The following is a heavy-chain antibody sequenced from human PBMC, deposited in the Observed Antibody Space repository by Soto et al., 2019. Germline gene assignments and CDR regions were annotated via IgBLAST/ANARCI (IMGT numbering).Heavy chain of an antibody. CDR1: GGSISSRGYS. CDR2: IYHSGST. D-gene: IGHD3-10*01. Sequence: SETLSLTCAVSGGSISSRGYSRSWIRQPPGKGLEWIGYIYHSGSTYYNPSLKSRVTISVDRSKNQFSLKLSSATAADTAVYYCARRYGGGFDYWGPGTLVTVSS. V-gene: IGHV4-30-2*01. J-gene: IGHJ4*02. CDR3: ARRYGGGFDY.